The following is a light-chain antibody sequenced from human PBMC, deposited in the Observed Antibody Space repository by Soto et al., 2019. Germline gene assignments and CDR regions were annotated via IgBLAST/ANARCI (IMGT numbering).Light chain of an antibody. J-gene: IGLJ1*01. CDR2: EVT. Sequence: QSALTQPASVSGSPGQSITISCTGTSSDIGRFNYVSWYQQHPGKAPKLIIYEVTNRPSGVSNRFSGSKSGNTASLTISGLQSEDEADYYCSSYTSSSTLLYVFGTGTKV. CDR3: SSYTSSSTLLYV. V-gene: IGLV2-14*01. CDR1: SSDIGRFNY.